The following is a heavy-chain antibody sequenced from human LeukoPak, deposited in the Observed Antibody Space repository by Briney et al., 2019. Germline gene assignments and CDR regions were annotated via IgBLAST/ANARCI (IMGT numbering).Heavy chain of an antibody. CDR3: ARRVPPTGAGYYYMDV. D-gene: IGHD7-27*01. J-gene: IGHJ6*03. CDR1: GGSISSYY. CDR2: IFSSGTT. V-gene: IGHV4-59*01. Sequence: SGTLSLTCTVSGGSISSYYWSWIRQPPGKGLEWIGYIFSSGTTTYNPSLKSRVTISVDTSKNQFSLKLSSVTAADTAVYYCARRVPPTGAGYYYMDVWGKGTTVTVSS.